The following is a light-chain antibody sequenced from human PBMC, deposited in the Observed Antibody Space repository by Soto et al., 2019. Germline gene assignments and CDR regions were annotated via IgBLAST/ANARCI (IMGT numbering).Light chain of an antibody. Sequence: DIQMTQSPSSLSASVGDRVTITCQASQDISTSLNWYQQKPGKAPKLLIYDASELETGVPSRFSGSGSGTDFTFTISSLQPEDVATYYCQQYENLPPYNFGQGTKVEIK. J-gene: IGKJ2*01. CDR2: DAS. CDR1: QDISTS. V-gene: IGKV1-33*01. CDR3: QQYENLPPYN.